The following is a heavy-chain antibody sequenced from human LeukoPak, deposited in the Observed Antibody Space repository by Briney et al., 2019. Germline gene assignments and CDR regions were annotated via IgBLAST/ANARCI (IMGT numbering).Heavy chain of an antibody. CDR2: MSGSTGDT. CDR3: AKGPIAAAGTDY. CDR1: GFTISSYA. D-gene: IGHD6-13*01. Sequence: GGSLRLSCAVSGFTISSYAMSWVRQAPGKGLEWVSAMSGSTGDTYYADSVRGRITISRDNSKNILYLEMNGLRAEDTAVYYCAKGPIAAAGTDYWGQGTLVTVSS. V-gene: IGHV3-23*01. J-gene: IGHJ4*02.